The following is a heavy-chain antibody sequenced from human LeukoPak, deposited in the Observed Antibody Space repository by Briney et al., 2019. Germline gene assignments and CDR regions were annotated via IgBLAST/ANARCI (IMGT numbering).Heavy chain of an antibody. CDR1: GFTFNSYA. CDR2: ISSDGSNN. V-gene: IGHV3-30-3*01. CDR3: ARDRYSSGWYGDFDC. Sequence: PGGSLRLSCAASGFTFNSYAMHWVRQAPGKGLEWVAVISSDGSNNYYADSVKGRFTISRDTKNTLYLQVNSLRAEDTAVYYCARDRYSSGWYGDFDCWGQGTLVTVSS. J-gene: IGHJ4*02. D-gene: IGHD6-19*01.